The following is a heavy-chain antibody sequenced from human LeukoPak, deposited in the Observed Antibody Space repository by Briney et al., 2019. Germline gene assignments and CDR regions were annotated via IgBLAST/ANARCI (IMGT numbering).Heavy chain of an antibody. CDR3: ARPGTYYYDSSGYQFDY. V-gene: IGHV4-39*01. J-gene: IGHJ4*02. CDR2: IYYSGST. Sequence: SETLSLTCTVSGGSISSSSYYWGWIRQPPGKGLEWIGSIYYSGSTYYNPSLKSRVTISVDTSKNQFSLKLSSVTAADTAVYHCARPGTYYYDSSGYQFDYWGQGTLVTVSS. D-gene: IGHD3-22*01. CDR1: GGSISSSSYY.